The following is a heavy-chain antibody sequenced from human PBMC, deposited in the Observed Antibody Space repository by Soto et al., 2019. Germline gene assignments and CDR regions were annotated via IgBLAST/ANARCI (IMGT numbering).Heavy chain of an antibody. D-gene: IGHD3-10*01. J-gene: IGHJ3*02. CDR2: IYYSGNI. V-gene: IGHV4-39*01. CDR3: ARHTDCGSGSSCLGSDNMDTDAFDI. Sequence: QLQLQESGPGLVKPSETLSLTCTVSGGSISSDIHYWGWIRQPPGKGLEWIGTIYYSGNIYNNPALRSRVPIAMDRSKNQFSLRLTSVTAADTAVYYCARHTDCGSGSSCLGSDNMDTDAFDIWGQGTMVTVS. CDR1: GGSISSDIHY.